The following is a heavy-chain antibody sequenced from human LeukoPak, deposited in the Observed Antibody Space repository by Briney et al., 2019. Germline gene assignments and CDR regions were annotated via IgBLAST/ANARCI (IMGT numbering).Heavy chain of an antibody. Sequence: SETLSLTCTVSGGSISSYYWSWIRRPPGKGLEWIGSIYHSGSTYYNPSLKSRVTISVDTSKNQFSLKLSSVTAADTAVYYCAKLIHCSGGSCYPADYWGQGTLVTVSS. CDR1: GGSISSYY. V-gene: IGHV4-59*04. CDR2: IYHSGST. J-gene: IGHJ4*02. CDR3: AKLIHCSGGSCYPADY. D-gene: IGHD2-15*01.